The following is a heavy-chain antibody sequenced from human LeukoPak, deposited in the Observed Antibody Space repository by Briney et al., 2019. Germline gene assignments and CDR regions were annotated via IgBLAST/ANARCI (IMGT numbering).Heavy chain of an antibody. CDR3: ARGPPYIVVVTGIGFFDS. J-gene: IGHJ4*02. CDR1: GFTFSSYA. CDR2: INHSGST. Sequence: SGGSLRLSCAASGFTFSSYAVSWVRQPPGKGLEWIGEINHSGSTNYNPSLKSRVTISVDTSKNQFSLKLSSVTAADTAVYYCARGPPYIVVVTGIGFFDSWGQGTLVTVSS. D-gene: IGHD2-21*02. V-gene: IGHV4-34*01.